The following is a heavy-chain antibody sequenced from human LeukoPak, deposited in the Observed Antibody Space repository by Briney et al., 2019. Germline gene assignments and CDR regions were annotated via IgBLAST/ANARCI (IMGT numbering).Heavy chain of an antibody. Sequence: PGGSLRLSCAASGFTFSTYWMSWVRQAPGKGLKWVANIRQDGGETYYVDSVKGRFTISRDNAKNSVFLQMNSLRAEDTAVYYCARDKVVGATNLDYWGQGTLVTVSS. D-gene: IGHD1-26*01. CDR3: ARDKVVGATNLDY. J-gene: IGHJ4*02. V-gene: IGHV3-7*01. CDR2: IRQDGGET. CDR1: GFTFSTYW.